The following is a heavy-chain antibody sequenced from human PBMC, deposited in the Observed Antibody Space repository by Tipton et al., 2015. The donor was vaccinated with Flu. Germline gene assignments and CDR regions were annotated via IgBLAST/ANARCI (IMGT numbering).Heavy chain of an antibody. CDR2: INHSGTT. CDR1: GGSFSAYY. Sequence: TLSLTCAVYGGSFSAYYWSWIRQPPGKGLEWVGEINHSGTTNYNPSLTSRVTISADTSKKQFSLKLNSVTAADTAVYFCATKFANWGVWEPRDYWGQGTLVTVS. CDR3: ATKFANWGVWEPRDY. D-gene: IGHD7-27*01. V-gene: IGHV4-34*01. J-gene: IGHJ4*02.